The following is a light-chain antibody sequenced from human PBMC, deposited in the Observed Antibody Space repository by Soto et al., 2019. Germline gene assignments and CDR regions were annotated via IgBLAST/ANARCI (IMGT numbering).Light chain of an antibody. CDR2: DVS. Sequence: QSALIQPASVSGSTGQSITISCTGTSSDVGGYSSVSWYQQHPGKAPKLVIYDVSNRPSGVSNRFSGSKSGNTASLTSSGLQAEDEADYYCCSWTSSSTYVFGTGTKLTVL. CDR3: CSWTSSSTYV. CDR1: SSDVGGYSS. J-gene: IGLJ1*01. V-gene: IGLV2-14*01.